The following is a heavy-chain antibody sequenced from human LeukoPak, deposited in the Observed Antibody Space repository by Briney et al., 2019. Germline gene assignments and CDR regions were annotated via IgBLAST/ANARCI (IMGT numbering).Heavy chain of an antibody. V-gene: IGHV4-34*01. CDR2: INHSGST. CDR1: GGSFSGYY. J-gene: IGHJ6*03. CDR3: ARAVSGVLMVYAMNYYYYYYMDV. D-gene: IGHD2-8*01. Sequence: PSETLSLTCAVYGGSFSGYYWSWIRQPPGKGLEWIGEINHSGSTNYNPSLKSRVTISVETSKNQFSLKLSYVTAADTAVYYCARAVSGVLMVYAMNYYYYYYMDVWGKGTTVTVSS.